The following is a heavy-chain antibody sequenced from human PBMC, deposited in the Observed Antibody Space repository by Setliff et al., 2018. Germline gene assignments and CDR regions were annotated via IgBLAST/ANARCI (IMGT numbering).Heavy chain of an antibody. J-gene: IGHJ6*03. CDR1: GGSISSSY. Sequence: SQTLSLTCTVSGGSISSSYWSWIRQPPGKGLEWIGYFYHSGSMNYNPSLKGRVTMSVDTSNNQLSLKLTSVSAADTAVYYCARAYYYGSGNSHKYYMDVWGKGTAVTVSS. CDR2: FYHSGSM. D-gene: IGHD3-10*01. V-gene: IGHV4-4*09. CDR3: ARAYYYGSGNSHKYYMDV.